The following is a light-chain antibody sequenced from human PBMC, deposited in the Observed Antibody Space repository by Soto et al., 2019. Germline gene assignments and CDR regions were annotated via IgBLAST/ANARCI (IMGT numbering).Light chain of an antibody. J-gene: IGKJ2*01. CDR2: YAT. V-gene: IGKV1-5*01. CDR3: QQYNPHSLYS. CDR1: QSVRSW. Sequence: DIQLSQSPSILSASVGDRVTITCRASQSVRSWLAWYQQQPGKAPKLLIYYATTLQSGVPSRFSGSGSETEYTLTISSLQPEDFATYYCQQYNPHSLYSFGQGTKVDIK.